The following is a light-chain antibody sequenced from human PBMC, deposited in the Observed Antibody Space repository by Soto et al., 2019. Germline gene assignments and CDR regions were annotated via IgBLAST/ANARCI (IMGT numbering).Light chain of an antibody. V-gene: IGKV1-39*01. CDR3: QQSYSTPSIT. Sequence: DIQMTQSPSSLSASVGDRVTITCRASQSISXYLNWYQQKPGKAPKLLIYAASSLQSGVPXXFXXXXSXXXXXXXISSLQPEDFATYYCQQSYSTPSITFGQGTRLEIK. J-gene: IGKJ5*01. CDR2: AAS. CDR1: QSISXY.